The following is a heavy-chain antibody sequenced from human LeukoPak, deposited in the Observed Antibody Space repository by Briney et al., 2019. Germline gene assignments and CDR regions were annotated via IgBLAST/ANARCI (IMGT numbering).Heavy chain of an antibody. CDR2: INHSGST. J-gene: IGHJ4*02. Sequence: SETLSLTCAVYGGSFSGYYWSWIRQPPGKWLEWIGEINHSGSTNYNPSLKSRVTISVDTSKNQFSLKLSSVTAADTAVYYCARLGEYNYFDYWGQGTLVTVSS. D-gene: IGHD3-10*01. CDR3: ARLGEYNYFDY. CDR1: GGSFSGYY. V-gene: IGHV4-34*01.